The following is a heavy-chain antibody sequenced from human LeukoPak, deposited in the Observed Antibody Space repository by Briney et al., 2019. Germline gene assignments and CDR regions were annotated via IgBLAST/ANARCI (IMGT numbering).Heavy chain of an antibody. J-gene: IGHJ3*02. CDR3: ARLMLFEYGDYGDAFDI. CDR2: IYPGDYDT. CDR1: GYDFSTYY. D-gene: IGHD4-17*01. V-gene: IGHV5-51*01. Sequence: GESLKISCKGSGYDFSTYYIGWVRQLPGKGLEWMGVIYPGDYDTTYSSSFEDEVTMSVDKSSSSAYLQWRSLKASDTAMYYCARLMLFEYGDYGDAFDIWGQGTMVNVSS.